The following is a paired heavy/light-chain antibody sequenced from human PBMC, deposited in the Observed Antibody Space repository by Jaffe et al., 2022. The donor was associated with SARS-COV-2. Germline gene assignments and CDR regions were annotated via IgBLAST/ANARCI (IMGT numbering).Light chain of an antibody. Sequence: QSALTQPASVSGSPGQSITISCTGTSSDVGGYNYVSWYQQHPGKAPKLMIYEVSNRPSGVSNRFSGSKSGNTASLTISGLQAEDEADYYCSSYTSSSTEVFGTGTKVTVL. CDR1: SSDVGGYNY. CDR3: SSYTSSSTEV. J-gene: IGLJ1*01. CDR2: EVS. V-gene: IGLV2-14*01.
Heavy chain of an antibody. CDR2: ISSSSSYI. Sequence: EVQLVESGGGLVKPGGSLRLSCAASGFTFSSYSMNWVRQAPGKGLEWVSSISSSSSYIYYADSVKGRFTISRDNAKNSLYLQMNSLRAEDTAVYYCARREGFPIVVVPAAIRPYYGMDVWGQGTTVTVSS. J-gene: IGHJ6*02. D-gene: IGHD2-2*01. V-gene: IGHV3-21*01. CDR1: GFTFSSYS. CDR3: ARREGFPIVVVPAAIRPYYGMDV.